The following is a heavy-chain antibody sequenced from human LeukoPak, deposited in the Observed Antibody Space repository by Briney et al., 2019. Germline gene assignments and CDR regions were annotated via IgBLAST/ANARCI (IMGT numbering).Heavy chain of an antibody. CDR2: ISRTGTYT. Sequence: GGSLRLSCEASGFPFIDYYMNWIRQAPGKGLEWVSYISRTGTYTNYADSVKGRFTISRDNAKNSLYLQLNNLRAEDTAVYYCAGFNHISWGQGTLVTVSS. J-gene: IGHJ5*02. CDR1: GFPFIDYY. CDR3: AGFNHIS. V-gene: IGHV3-11*06.